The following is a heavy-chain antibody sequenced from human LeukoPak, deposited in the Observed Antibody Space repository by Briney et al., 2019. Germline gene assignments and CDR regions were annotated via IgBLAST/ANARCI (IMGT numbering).Heavy chain of an antibody. CDR3: ARHVAHVGACFDY. J-gene: IGHJ4*02. CDR2: IYYSGST. CDR1: GGSISSYY. D-gene: IGHD1-26*01. V-gene: IGHV4-59*08. Sequence: ASETLSLTCTVSGGSISSYYWSWIRQPPGKGLEWIGYIYYSGSTNYNPSLKSRVTISVDTSKNQFSLKLSSVTAADTAVYYCARHVAHVGACFDYWGQGTLVTVSS.